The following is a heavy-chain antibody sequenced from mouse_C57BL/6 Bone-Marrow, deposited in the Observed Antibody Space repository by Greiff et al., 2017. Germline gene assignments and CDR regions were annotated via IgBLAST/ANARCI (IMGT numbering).Heavy chain of an antibody. V-gene: IGHV1-42*01. J-gene: IGHJ2*01. D-gene: IGHD2-3*01. CDR2: INPSTGGT. CDR1: GYSFTGYY. Sequence: DVKLQESGPELVKPGASVKISCKASGYSFTGYYMNWVKQSPEKSLEWIGEINPSTGGTTYNQKFKAKATLTVDKSSSTAYMQLKSLTSEDSAVYYCATLSMPGCFDYWGQGTTLTVSS. CDR3: ATLSMPGCFDY.